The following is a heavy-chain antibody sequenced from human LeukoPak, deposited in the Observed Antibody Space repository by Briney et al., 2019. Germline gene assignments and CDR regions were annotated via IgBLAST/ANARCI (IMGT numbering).Heavy chain of an antibody. Sequence: GGSLRLSCAASGFSFSNYGMHWVRQAPGKGLDWVAVISCDGSDKYYADSVKGRFTISRDNSKNTLYLQMNSLRAEDTAVYYCAKDKGREGDYWGQGNLVTVSS. CDR3: AKDKGREGDY. J-gene: IGHJ4*02. V-gene: IGHV3-30*18. D-gene: IGHD1-26*01. CDR2: ISCDGSDK. CDR1: GFSFSNYG.